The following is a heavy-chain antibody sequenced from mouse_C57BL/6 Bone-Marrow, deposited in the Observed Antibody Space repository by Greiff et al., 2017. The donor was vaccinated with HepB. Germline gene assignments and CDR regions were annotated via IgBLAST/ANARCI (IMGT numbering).Heavy chain of an antibody. CDR3: ARRTGRGY. Sequence: QVQLQQPGAELVRPGTSVKLSCKASGYTFTSYWMHWVKQRPGQGLEWIGVIDPSDSYTNYNQKFKGKATLTVETSSSTAYMQLSSLTSEDSAVYYSARRTGRGYWGEGTTLTVSS. V-gene: IGHV1-59*01. CDR2: IDPSDSYT. CDR1: GYTFTSYW. J-gene: IGHJ2*01. D-gene: IGHD4-1*01.